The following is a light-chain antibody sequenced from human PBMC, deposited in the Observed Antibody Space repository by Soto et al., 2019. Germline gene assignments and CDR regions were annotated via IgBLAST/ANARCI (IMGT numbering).Light chain of an antibody. CDR1: SSDVGSYNY. Sequence: QSALTQPASVSGSPGQSITISCTGTSSDVGSYNYVSWYQHHPGKAPKLMIYGVNERPSGVPDRFSGSKSGSTASLTISGLQAEDEADYHCCSYAGSYILVFGGGTKLTVL. CDR2: GVN. J-gene: IGLJ3*02. CDR3: CSYAGSYILV. V-gene: IGLV2-11*01.